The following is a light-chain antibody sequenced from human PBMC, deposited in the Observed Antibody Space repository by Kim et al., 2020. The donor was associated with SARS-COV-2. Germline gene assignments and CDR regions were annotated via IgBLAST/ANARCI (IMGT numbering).Light chain of an antibody. V-gene: IGLV2-8*01. J-gene: IGLJ3*02. CDR2: DVT. CDR3: SSYASSNTWV. Sequence: GQSVPISCTGTSSDGGYYNYVSWYQQHPGKAPKLMIYDVTKRPSGVPDRFSGSKSGNTASLTVSGLQAEDEADYYCSSYASSNTWVFGGGTQLTVL. CDR1: SSDGGYYNY.